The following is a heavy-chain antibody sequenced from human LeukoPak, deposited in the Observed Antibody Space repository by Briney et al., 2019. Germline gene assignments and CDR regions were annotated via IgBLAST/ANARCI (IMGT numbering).Heavy chain of an antibody. V-gene: IGHV5-51*01. CDR3: ARGQTGAWNFDY. Sequence: GESLKISCKGSGYSFSIYWIGWVRQVPGKGLEWMGIIYPGDSDTRYSPSFQGQVTLSADKSTTTAYLQWSSLKASDTAMYYCARGQTGAWNFDYWGQGTLVTVSS. CDR2: IYPGDSDT. CDR1: GYSFSIYW. D-gene: IGHD1-1*01. J-gene: IGHJ4*02.